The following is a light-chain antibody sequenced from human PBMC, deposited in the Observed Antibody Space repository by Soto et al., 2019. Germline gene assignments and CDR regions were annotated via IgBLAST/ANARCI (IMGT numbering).Light chain of an antibody. V-gene: IGLV2-11*01. CDR2: DVS. Sequence: QSALTQPRSVSGSPGQSVTISCTGTSSNVGAYNYVPWYQQHPGKAPKLMIYDVSERPSGVPDRFSGSKSGNTASLTISGLQGDDEADYYCCSYAGSYTLVFGGGTKLTVL. CDR3: CSYAGSYTLV. CDR1: SSNVGAYNY. J-gene: IGLJ3*02.